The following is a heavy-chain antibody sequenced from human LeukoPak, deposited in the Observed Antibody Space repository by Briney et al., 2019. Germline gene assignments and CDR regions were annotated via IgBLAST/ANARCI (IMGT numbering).Heavy chain of an antibody. J-gene: IGHJ4*02. CDR1: GFSLSTSGMR. D-gene: IGHD4-11*01. CDR3: ALTASDDYRPVDY. Sequence: SGPTLVNPTQTLTLTCTFSGFSLSTSGMRVSWIRQPPGKALGGFPRIDWDDDKFYSTSLKTRLTISKDTSKNQVVLTMTNMDPVDTATYYCALTASDDYRPVDYWGQGTLVTVSS. CDR2: IDWDDDK. V-gene: IGHV2-70*04.